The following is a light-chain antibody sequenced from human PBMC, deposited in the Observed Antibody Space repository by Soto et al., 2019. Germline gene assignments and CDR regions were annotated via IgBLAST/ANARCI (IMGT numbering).Light chain of an antibody. CDR3: QVWDGGSDHVV. CDR2: DDS. Sequence: SYELTQSPSVSVAPGQTARITCEADNIRSRSVNWYQQRPGQAPVLVVHDDSDRPSGIPEGFSGSNSGNTATLTISRVEVGDEADYYCQVWDGGSDHVVFGGGTKLTVL. J-gene: IGLJ2*01. V-gene: IGLV3-21*02. CDR1: NIRSRS.